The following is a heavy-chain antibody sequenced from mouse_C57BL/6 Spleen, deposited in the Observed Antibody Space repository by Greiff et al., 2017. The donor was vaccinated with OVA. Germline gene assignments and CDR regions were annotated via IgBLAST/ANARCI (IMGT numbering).Heavy chain of an antibody. CDR3: ARAIPYYFDY. Sequence: QVHVKQSGAELARPGASVKLSCKASGYTFTSYGISWVKQRTGQGLEWIGEIYPRSGNTYYNEKFKGKATLTADKSSSTAYMELRSLTSEDSAVYFCARAIPYYFDYWGQGTTLTVSS. CDR2: IYPRSGNT. V-gene: IGHV1-81*01. J-gene: IGHJ2*01. CDR1: GYTFTSYG.